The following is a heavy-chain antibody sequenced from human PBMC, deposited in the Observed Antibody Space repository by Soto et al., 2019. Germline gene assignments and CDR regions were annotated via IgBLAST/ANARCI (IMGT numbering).Heavy chain of an antibody. Sequence: PSETLSLTCAVYGGSFSGYYWSWIRQPPGKGLEWIGEINHSGSTNYNPSLKSRVTISVDTSKNQFSLKLSSVTAADTAVYYCARGLSSPTYYYDSSGYGTYFDYRGQGTLVTVSS. CDR1: GGSFSGYY. CDR3: ARGLSSPTYYYDSSGYGTYFDY. CDR2: INHSGST. D-gene: IGHD3-22*01. V-gene: IGHV4-34*01. J-gene: IGHJ4*02.